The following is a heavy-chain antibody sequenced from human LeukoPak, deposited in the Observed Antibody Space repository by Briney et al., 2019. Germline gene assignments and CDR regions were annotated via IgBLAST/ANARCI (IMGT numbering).Heavy chain of an antibody. Sequence: GGSLRLSCAASGFTVSSNYMSWVRQAPGKGLEWVSVIYSGGSTYYADSVKGGFTISRDNSKNTLYLQMNSLRAEDTAVYYCARAPRSGSLPYWGQGTLVTVSS. CDR3: ARAPRSGSLPY. CDR1: GFTVSSNY. D-gene: IGHD1-26*01. V-gene: IGHV3-66*01. J-gene: IGHJ4*02. CDR2: IYSGGST.